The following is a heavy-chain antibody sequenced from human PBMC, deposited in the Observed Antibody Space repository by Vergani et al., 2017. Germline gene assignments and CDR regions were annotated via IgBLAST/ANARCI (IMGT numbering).Heavy chain of an antibody. CDR2: IIPIFGTA. CDR3: ARDVGYCSSTSCYHGGYFDY. CDR1: GGTFSSYA. Sequence: QVQLVQSGAEVKKPGSSVKVSCKASGGTFSSYAISWVRQAPGQGLEWMGGIIPIFGTANYAQKFQGRVTITADESTSTAYMELSSLRSEDTAVYYCARDVGYCSSTSCYHGGYFDYWGQGTLVTVSS. D-gene: IGHD2-2*01. V-gene: IGHV1-69*13. J-gene: IGHJ4*02.